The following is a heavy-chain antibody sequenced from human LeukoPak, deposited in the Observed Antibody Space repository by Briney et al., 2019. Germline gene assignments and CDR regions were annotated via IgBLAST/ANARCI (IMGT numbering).Heavy chain of an antibody. J-gene: IGHJ4*02. CDR2: IHTDGTNT. V-gene: IGHV3-74*01. D-gene: IGHD4-17*01. Sequence: GGSLRLSCIASGFTFSSFYMHWVRQAPGKGLVWVSRIHTDGTNTNYADSVRGRFTISRDNAKNTLYLQMNSLRVEDTGVYYCARGIYGDPVAFDYWGQGILVTVSS. CDR1: GFTFSSFY. CDR3: ARGIYGDPVAFDY.